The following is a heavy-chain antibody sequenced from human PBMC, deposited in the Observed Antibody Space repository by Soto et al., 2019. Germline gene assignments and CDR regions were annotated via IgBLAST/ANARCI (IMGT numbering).Heavy chain of an antibody. Sequence: SLRLSCAASGFTFSSYAMSWVRQAPGKGLEWVSAISGSGGSTYYTDSVKGRFTISRDNSKNTLYLQMNSLRAEDTAVYYCAKDRAGGVAARIDYWGQGTLVTVSS. CDR2: ISGSGGST. CDR1: GFTFSSYA. J-gene: IGHJ4*02. D-gene: IGHD6-6*01. V-gene: IGHV3-23*01. CDR3: AKDRAGGVAARIDY.